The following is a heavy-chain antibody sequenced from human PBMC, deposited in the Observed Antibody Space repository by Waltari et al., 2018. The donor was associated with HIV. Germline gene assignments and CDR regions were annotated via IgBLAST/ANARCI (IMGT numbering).Heavy chain of an antibody. D-gene: IGHD6-13*01. V-gene: IGHV1-2*02. CDR1: GYTFTGYY. Sequence: QVQLVQSGAEVKKPGASVKVSCKASGYTFTGYYMHWVRQAPGQGLEWMGWINPKRGGTNYAQKLQGRGTMTRETSISTAYMEMSRLRSDDTAVYYCARRSSGGMDVWGQGTTVTVSS. J-gene: IGHJ6*02. CDR2: INPKRGGT. CDR3: ARRSSGGMDV.